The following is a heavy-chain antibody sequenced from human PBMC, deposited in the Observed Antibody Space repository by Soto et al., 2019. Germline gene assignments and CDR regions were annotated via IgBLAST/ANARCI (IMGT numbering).Heavy chain of an antibody. D-gene: IGHD2-15*01. CDR3: TTGSGAVVLNY. CDR1: GFTFSSAW. Sequence: EVELVESGGGLVKPGGSLRLSCAASGFTFSSAWMSWVRQAAGKGLEWVGRIKSETDGGRAEYGAPVKGRFTISRDDSKNTLYLQMNSLKTEDTAVYYCTTGSGAVVLNYWGQGTQVTVSS. V-gene: IGHV3-15*01. CDR2: IKSETDGGRA. J-gene: IGHJ4*02.